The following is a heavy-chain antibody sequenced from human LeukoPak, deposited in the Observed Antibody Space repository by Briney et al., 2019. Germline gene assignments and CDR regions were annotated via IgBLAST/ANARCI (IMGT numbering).Heavy chain of an antibody. D-gene: IGHD3-22*01. V-gene: IGHV4-39*01. CDR1: GGSISSSSYY. CDR3: ASDSSGYYDPYAFDI. Sequence: SETLSLTCTVSGGSISSSSYYWGWIRQPPGKGLEWIGSIYYSGSTYYSPSLKSRVTISVDTSKNQFSLKLSSVTAADTAVYYCASDSSGYYDPYAFDIWGQGTMVTVSS. J-gene: IGHJ3*02. CDR2: IYYSGST.